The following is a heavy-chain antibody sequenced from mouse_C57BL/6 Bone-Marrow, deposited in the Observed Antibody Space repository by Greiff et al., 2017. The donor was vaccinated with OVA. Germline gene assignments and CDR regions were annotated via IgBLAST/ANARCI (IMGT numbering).Heavy chain of an antibody. Sequence: QVQLQQSGAELVKPGASVKMSCKASGYTFTSYWITWVKQRPGQGLEWIGDIYPGSGSTNYNEKFKSKATLTVDTSSSTAYMQLSSLTSEDSAVYYCAREGVYDGYYLYWYFDVWGTGTTVTVSS. V-gene: IGHV1-55*01. CDR3: AREGVYDGYYLYWYFDV. J-gene: IGHJ1*03. CDR1: GYTFTSYW. D-gene: IGHD2-3*01. CDR2: IYPGSGST.